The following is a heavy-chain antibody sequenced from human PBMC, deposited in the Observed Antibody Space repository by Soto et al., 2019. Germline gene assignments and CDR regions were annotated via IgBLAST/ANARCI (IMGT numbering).Heavy chain of an antibody. D-gene: IGHD2-15*01. CDR3: ARDTLYCSGGSCHEYFQH. J-gene: IGHJ1*01. CDR1: GGSISSYY. V-gene: IGHV4-59*01. CDR2: IYYSGST. Sequence: SATLSLTCTVSGGSISSYYWSWIRQPPGKGLEWIGYIYYSGSTNYNPSLKGRVTISVDTSKNQFSLKLSSVTAADTAVYYCARDTLYCSGGSCHEYFQHWGQGTLVTVSS.